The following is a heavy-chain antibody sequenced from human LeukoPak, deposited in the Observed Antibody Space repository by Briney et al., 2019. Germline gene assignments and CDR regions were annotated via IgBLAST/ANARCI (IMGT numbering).Heavy chain of an antibody. V-gene: IGHV3-21*01. Sequence: PGGSLRLSCAASGFTVSSNYMSWVRQAPGKGLEWVSSISSRSSYIYYADSVKGRFTISRDNAKNSLYLQMNSLRAEDTAVYYCARAMEEHHSSGYYWGQGTLVTVSS. CDR1: GFTVSSNY. CDR2: ISSRSSYI. D-gene: IGHD3-22*01. J-gene: IGHJ4*02. CDR3: ARAMEEHHSSGYY.